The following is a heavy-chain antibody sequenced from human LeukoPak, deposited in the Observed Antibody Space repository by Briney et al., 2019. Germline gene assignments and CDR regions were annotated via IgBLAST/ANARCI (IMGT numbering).Heavy chain of an antibody. CDR3: AKSDDYVWGSYRPFDY. J-gene: IGHJ4*02. Sequence: GGSLSRSSAASGFAFSSYAMSWVRSAPGKGLEWVSAISGSGGSTYYADSVKGRFTISRDNSKNTLYLQMNSLRAEDTAVYYCAKSDDYVWGSYRPFDYWGQGTLVTVSS. V-gene: IGHV3-23*01. D-gene: IGHD3-16*02. CDR2: ISGSGGST. CDR1: GFAFSSYA.